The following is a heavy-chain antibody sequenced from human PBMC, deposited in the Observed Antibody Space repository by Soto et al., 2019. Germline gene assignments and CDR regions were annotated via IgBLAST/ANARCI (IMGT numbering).Heavy chain of an antibody. CDR1: GFTFSSYS. CDR3: ARDRAYYDSSGYYLSFGDAFDI. CDR2: ISSSSSYI. Sequence: GGSLRLSCAASGFTFSSYSMNWVRQAPGKGLEWVSSISSSSSYIYYADSVKGRFTISRDNAKNSLYLQMNSLRAEDTAVYYCARDRAYYDSSGYYLSFGDAFDIWGQGTMVTVSS. D-gene: IGHD3-22*01. V-gene: IGHV3-21*01. J-gene: IGHJ3*02.